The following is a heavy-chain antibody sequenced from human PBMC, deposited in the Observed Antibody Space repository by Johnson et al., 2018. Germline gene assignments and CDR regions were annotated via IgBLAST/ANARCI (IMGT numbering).Heavy chain of an antibody. CDR3: AGDPGSGWLDSLGALDM. J-gene: IGHJ3*02. Sequence: EVQLLESGGGLVQPGGSLRLSCAASGFSLRTYSMNWVRQAPGKGLEWLSYITSSSKTIYYPDSVKGRFTISRDNDKYSVFLQMNSLRADDTAGYYCAGDPGSGWLDSLGALDMGGQWTVVTVSS. CDR2: ITSSSKTI. V-gene: IGHV3-48*01. CDR1: GFSLRTYS. D-gene: IGHD6-19*01.